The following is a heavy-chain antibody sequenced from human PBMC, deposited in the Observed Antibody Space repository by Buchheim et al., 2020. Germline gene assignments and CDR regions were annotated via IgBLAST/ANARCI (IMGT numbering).Heavy chain of an antibody. D-gene: IGHD2-15*01. Sequence: QVQLVESGGGVVQPGRSLRLSCAASGFTFSSYGMHWVRQAPGKGLEWVAVIWYDGSNKYYADSVKGRFTISRDNSKNTLYLQMNSLRAEDTAVYYCARDYGYCSGGSCLGAFDIWGQGT. V-gene: IGHV3-33*01. CDR2: IWYDGSNK. J-gene: IGHJ3*02. CDR3: ARDYGYCSGGSCLGAFDI. CDR1: GFTFSSYG.